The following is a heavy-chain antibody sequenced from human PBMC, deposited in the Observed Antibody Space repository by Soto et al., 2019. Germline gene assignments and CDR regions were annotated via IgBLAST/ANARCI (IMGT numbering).Heavy chain of an antibody. V-gene: IGHV3-30-3*01. D-gene: IGHD3-22*01. CDR3: ARDPWTYDSSGYFDY. CDR2: ISYDGSNK. J-gene: IGHJ4*02. CDR1: GFTFSSYA. Sequence: GGSLRLSCAASGFTFSSYAMHWVRQAPGKGLEWVAVISYDGSNKYYADSVKGRFTISRDNSKNTLYLQMNSLRAEDTAVYYCARDPWTYDSSGYFDYWGQGTLVTVSS.